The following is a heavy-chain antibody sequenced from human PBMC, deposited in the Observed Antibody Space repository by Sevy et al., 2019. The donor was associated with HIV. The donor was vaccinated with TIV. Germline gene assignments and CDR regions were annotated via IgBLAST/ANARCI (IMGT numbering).Heavy chain of an antibody. Sequence: GGSLRLSCAASGFTFSAYWMSWVRQAPGKGLEWVATMKQDGSEKYYVDSVKGRLTISRDNAKNSLYLQVNSLRAEDTAVYYCVRGGGGGFSYSLDTWGQGILVTVSS. CDR3: VRGGGGGFSYSLDT. V-gene: IGHV3-7*01. J-gene: IGHJ5*02. CDR1: GFTFSAYW. D-gene: IGHD5-18*01. CDR2: MKQDGSEK.